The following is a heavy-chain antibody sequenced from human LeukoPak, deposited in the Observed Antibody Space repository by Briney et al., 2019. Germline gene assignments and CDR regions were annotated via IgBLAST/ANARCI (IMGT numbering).Heavy chain of an antibody. Sequence: LETLSLTCTVSGGSISGYYWSWIRQPAGKGLEWIGRIYTGGSTNYNPSLKSRVTMSVDTSKNQFSLKLSSVTAADTAVYYCARLGRDGYKINYWGQGTLVTVSS. CDR3: ARLGRDGYKINY. V-gene: IGHV4-4*07. D-gene: IGHD5-24*01. J-gene: IGHJ4*02. CDR2: IYTGGST. CDR1: GGSISGYY.